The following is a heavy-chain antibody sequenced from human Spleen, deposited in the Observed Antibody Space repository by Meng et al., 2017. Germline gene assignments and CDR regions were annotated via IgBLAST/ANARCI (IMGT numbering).Heavy chain of an antibody. D-gene: IGHD2-8*01. V-gene: IGHV3-21*04. CDR1: GFAFSTSD. Sequence: GESLKISCAASGFAFSTSDMNWVRQAPGKGLEWVASISDSSGFIYYADSVRGRFTISRDDAKNTLYLQMNSLRAEDTAVYYCAKEGYCTNGVCGSRYGMDVWGQGTTVTVSS. CDR3: AKEGYCTNGVCGSRYGMDV. J-gene: IGHJ6*02. CDR2: ISDSSGFI.